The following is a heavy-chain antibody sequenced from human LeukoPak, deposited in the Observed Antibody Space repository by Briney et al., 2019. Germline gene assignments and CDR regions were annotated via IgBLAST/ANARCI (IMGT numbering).Heavy chain of an antibody. V-gene: IGHV1-69*04. CDR2: IIPILGIA. CDR1: GGTCSSYA. Sequence: SVKVSCKASGGTCSSYAISWVRQAPGQGLEWMGRIIPILGIANYAQKFQGRVTITADKSTSTAYMELSSLRSEDTAVYYCARDGDDYYYYGMDVWGQGTTVTVSS. CDR3: ARDGDDYYYYGMDV. J-gene: IGHJ6*02. D-gene: IGHD7-27*01.